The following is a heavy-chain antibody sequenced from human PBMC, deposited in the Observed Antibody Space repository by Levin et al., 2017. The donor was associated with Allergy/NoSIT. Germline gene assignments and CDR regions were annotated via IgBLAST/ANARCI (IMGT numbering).Heavy chain of an antibody. J-gene: IGHJ4*02. CDR1: GFTFSSYG. Sequence: SCAASGFTFSSYGMHWVRQAPGKGLEWVAVISYDGSNKYYADSVKGRFTVSRDNSKNTLFVQMNSLRADDTAVYYCAKDNGGYSPFDHWGQGTLVTVSS. CDR3: AKDNGGYSPFDH. V-gene: IGHV3-30*18. D-gene: IGHD1-26*01. CDR2: ISYDGSNK.